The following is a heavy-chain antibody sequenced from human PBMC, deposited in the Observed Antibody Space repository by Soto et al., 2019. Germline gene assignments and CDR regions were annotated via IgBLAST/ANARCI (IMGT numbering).Heavy chain of an antibody. CDR1: WGTSGSLY. V-gene: IGHV3-53*04. CDR3: ARVKDQEWELHPSGMDV. CDR2: IYSGGST. Sequence: PGRSNRHRCGAEWGTSGSLYGSCIIQTQGKGLEWVSVIYSGGSTYYADSVKGRFTISRHNSKNTLYLQMNSLRAEDTAVYYCARVKDQEWELHPSGMDVWGHGTTVIVFS. J-gene: IGHJ6*02. D-gene: IGHD1-26*01.